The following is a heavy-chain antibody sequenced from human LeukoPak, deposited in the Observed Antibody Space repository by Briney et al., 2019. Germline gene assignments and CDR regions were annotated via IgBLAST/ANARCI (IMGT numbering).Heavy chain of an antibody. CDR1: GDSVSSNSAA. J-gene: IGHJ5*02. V-gene: IGHV6-1*01. CDR2: TYYRSKWYN. D-gene: IGHD6-19*01. CDR3: ARTLWIAVAGTNWFDP. Sequence: SQTLSLTCAISGDSVSSNSAAWHWLRQSPSRGLEWLRRTYYRSKWYNDYAVSVKSRITINADTSMNQFSLRLTSVTPEDTAVYYCARTLWIAVAGTNWFDPWGQGTLVTVSS.